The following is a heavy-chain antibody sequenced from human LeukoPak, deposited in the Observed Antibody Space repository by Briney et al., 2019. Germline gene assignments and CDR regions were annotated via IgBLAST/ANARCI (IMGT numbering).Heavy chain of an antibody. CDR1: GFTFGSYA. Sequence: GGPLTLSCAASGFTFGSYAMNWVRQAPGKGLHWVSTISGSGGSTYYADSVKGRFTISRDNSKNTMYMQMKRLRADDTAIYYCEKLVGTGTTQTDYWGQGTLVTVSS. V-gene: IGHV3-23*01. J-gene: IGHJ4*02. D-gene: IGHD1-1*01. CDR3: EKLVGTGTTQTDY. CDR2: ISGSGGST.